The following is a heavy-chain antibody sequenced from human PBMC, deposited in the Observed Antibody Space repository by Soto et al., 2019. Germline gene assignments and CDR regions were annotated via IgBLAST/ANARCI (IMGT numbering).Heavy chain of an antibody. CDR2: IIPIFGTA. D-gene: IGHD1-26*01. V-gene: IGHV1-69*13. CDR3: FVGWELLTTDYYYYYGMDV. CDR1: GGTFSSYA. Sequence: GASVKVSCKASGGTFSSYAISWVRQAPGQGLEWMGGIIPIFGTANYAQKFQGRVTITADESTSTAYMELSSLRSEDTAVYYCFVGWELLTTDYYYYYGMDVWGQGTTVTVSS. J-gene: IGHJ6*02.